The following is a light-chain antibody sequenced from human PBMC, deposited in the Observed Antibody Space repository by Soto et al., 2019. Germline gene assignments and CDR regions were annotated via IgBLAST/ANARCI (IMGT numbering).Light chain of an antibody. V-gene: IGLV2-14*01. CDR3: SSYTSSSPVV. CDR1: SSDVGGYNY. Sequence: QSALTQPASVSGSPGQSITIYCTGTSSDVGGYNYVSWYQQHPGKAPKLMIYDVSNRPSGVSNRFSGSKSGNTASLTISGLQAEDEADYYCSSYTSSSPVVFGGGTKLTVL. CDR2: DVS. J-gene: IGLJ2*01.